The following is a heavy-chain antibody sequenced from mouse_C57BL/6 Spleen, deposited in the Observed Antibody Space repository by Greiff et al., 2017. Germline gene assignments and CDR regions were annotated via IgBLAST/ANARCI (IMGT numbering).Heavy chain of an antibody. Sequence: VKVVESGAELVRPGASVTLSCKASGYTFTDYEMHWVKQTPVHGLEWIGAIDPETGGTAYNQKFKGKAILTADKSSSTAYMELRSLTSEDSAVYYCSRWDWYFDVWGTGTTVTVSS. CDR3: SRWDWYFDV. J-gene: IGHJ1*03. V-gene: IGHV1-15*01. CDR1: GYTFTDYE. CDR2: IDPETGGT.